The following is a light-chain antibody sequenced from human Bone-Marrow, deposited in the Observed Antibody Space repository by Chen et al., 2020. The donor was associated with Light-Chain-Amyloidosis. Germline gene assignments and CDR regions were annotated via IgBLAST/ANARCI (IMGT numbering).Light chain of an antibody. J-gene: IGLJ1*01. CDR1: SSDVGGDNH. CDR2: EVT. V-gene: IGLV2-14*01. Sequence: SALPQPASGPGPPGRPVTIPWTGTSSDVGGDNHVSWYQQHPDKAPQLMIDEVTNRPSWVPDRFSGSKSDNTASLTISGLQTEDEADYFCSSYTITNPLVFGSGTRVTVL. CDR3: SSYTITNPLV.